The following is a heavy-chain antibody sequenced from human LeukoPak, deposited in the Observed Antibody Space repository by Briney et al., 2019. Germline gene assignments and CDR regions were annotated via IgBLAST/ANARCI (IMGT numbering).Heavy chain of an antibody. Sequence: VASVRDSCKAYGGNFSSYAISWVRQAPGQGLEWMGRIIPIFGIANYAQKFQGRVTITADKSTTTAYMELSSLRSEDTAVYYCARENDPSDYGMDVWGQGTTVTVSS. D-gene: IGHD1-1*01. CDR1: GGNFSSYA. CDR2: IIPIFGIA. V-gene: IGHV1-69*04. J-gene: IGHJ6*02. CDR3: ARENDPSDYGMDV.